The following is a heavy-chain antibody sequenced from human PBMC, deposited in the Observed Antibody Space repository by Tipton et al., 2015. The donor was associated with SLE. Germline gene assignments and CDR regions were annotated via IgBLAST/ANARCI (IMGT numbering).Heavy chain of an antibody. CDR1: GGSFSSHY. Sequence: TLSLTCAVYGGSFSSHYWSWIRQSPGKGVEWIGEINHRGSTNYNPSLKSRVTISVDTSKNQFSLKLRSVTAADTAVYYCARDRIMDIVVVPADHGDAFDIWGQGTMVTVSS. J-gene: IGHJ3*02. CDR2: INHRGST. D-gene: IGHD2-2*03. V-gene: IGHV4-34*01. CDR3: ARDRIMDIVVVPADHGDAFDI.